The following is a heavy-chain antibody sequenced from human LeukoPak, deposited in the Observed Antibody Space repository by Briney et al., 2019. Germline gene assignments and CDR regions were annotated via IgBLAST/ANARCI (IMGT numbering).Heavy chain of an antibody. Sequence: SETLSLTCTVSGGSIGSSSYYWGWIRQPPGKGLEWIGSIYYSGSTYYNPSLKSRVTMSVDTSKNQFSLKLSSVTAADTAVYYCARLYLYCSGGSCYPLDAFDIWGQGTMVTVSS. CDR2: IYYSGST. D-gene: IGHD2-15*01. V-gene: IGHV4-39*01. CDR3: ARLYLYCSGGSCYPLDAFDI. J-gene: IGHJ3*02. CDR1: GGSIGSSSYY.